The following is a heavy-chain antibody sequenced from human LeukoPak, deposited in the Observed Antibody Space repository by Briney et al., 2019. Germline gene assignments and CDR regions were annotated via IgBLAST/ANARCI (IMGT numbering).Heavy chain of an antibody. J-gene: IGHJ3*02. CDR2: IWYDGSNK. D-gene: IGHD3-22*01. Sequence: GGCLRLSCAASGFTFSSYGMHWVRQAPGKGLEWVAVIWYDGSNKYYADSVKGRFTISRDNSKNTLYLQMNSLRAEDTAVYYCARDYYYDSSGYYSPAFDIWGQGTMVTVSS. V-gene: IGHV3-33*08. CDR1: GFTFSSYG. CDR3: ARDYYYDSSGYYSPAFDI.